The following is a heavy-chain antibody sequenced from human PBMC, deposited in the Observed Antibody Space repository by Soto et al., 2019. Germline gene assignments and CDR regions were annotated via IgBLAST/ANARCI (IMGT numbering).Heavy chain of an antibody. D-gene: IGHD6-13*01. CDR2: MRWDGGSI. Sequence: PGGSLRLSCAPSGSTFNDYAMPWVRQPPGKGLEGVAGMRWDGGSIGYADSVKGRFTISRDNAKNSLYLQMNSLRAEDTALYYCAKGQLAYYYYYGMDVWGQGTTVTVSS. J-gene: IGHJ6*02. CDR3: AKGQLAYYYYYGMDV. V-gene: IGHV3-9*01. CDR1: GSTFNDYA.